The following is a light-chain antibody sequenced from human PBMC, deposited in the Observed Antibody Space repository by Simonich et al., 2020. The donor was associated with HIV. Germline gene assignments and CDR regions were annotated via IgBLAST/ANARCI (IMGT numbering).Light chain of an antibody. CDR1: QSVSNN. Sequence: ELLMTQSPATLSVSLGERATLSCSASQSVSNNLAWYQQTPGQAPRLLIYVASTRATGSPARFSGSGSGTEFTLTISSMQSEDCAVYCCQQCNNWPPGTFGQGTKVEIK. V-gene: IGKV3-15*01. CDR2: VAS. J-gene: IGKJ1*01. CDR3: QQCNNWPPGT.